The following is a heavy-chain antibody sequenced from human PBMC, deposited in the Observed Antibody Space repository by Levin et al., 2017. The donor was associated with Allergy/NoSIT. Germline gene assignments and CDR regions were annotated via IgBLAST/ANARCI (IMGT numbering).Heavy chain of an antibody. CDR3: VKLPAPDQRILYDLFDV. CDR2: ISGSGDIT. Sequence: GGSLRLSCEASGFTFTTYHAVSWVRQTPGKGLEWVCTISGSGDITHYADSVKGRFTISRDNSDNTVSLQKNSLKADDTATYYCVKLPAPDQRILYDLFDVWGQGTMVTVSS. J-gene: IGHJ3*01. V-gene: IGHV3-23*01. CDR1: GFTFTTYHA. D-gene: IGHD2/OR15-2a*01.